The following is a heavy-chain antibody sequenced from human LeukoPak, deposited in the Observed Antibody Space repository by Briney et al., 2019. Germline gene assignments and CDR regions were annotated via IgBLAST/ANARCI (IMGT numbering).Heavy chain of an antibody. V-gene: IGHV3-64D*06. CDR2: ISSNGGST. CDR1: GFTFSSYA. D-gene: IGHD3-3*01. Sequence: PGGSLRLSCSASGFTFSSYAMHWVRQAPGKGLEYVSAISSNGGSTYYADSVKGRFTISRDNSKNTLYLQMSSLRAEDTAVYYCVKDLREWRAHDAFDIWGQGTMVTVSS. CDR3: VKDLREWRAHDAFDI. J-gene: IGHJ3*02.